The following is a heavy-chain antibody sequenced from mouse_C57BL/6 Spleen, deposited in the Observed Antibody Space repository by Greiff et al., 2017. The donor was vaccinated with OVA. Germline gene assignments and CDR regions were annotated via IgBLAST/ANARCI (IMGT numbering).Heavy chain of an antibody. CDR2: IYPGSGST. CDR1: GYTFTSYW. J-gene: IGHJ2*01. D-gene: IGHD2-4*01. CDR3: ARKGYDYDEDYFDY. Sequence: QVQLHQPGAELVKPGASVKMSCKASGYTFTSYWITWVKQRPGQGLEWIGDIYPGSGSTNYNEKFKSKATLTVDTSSSTAYMQLSSLTSEDSAVYYCARKGYDYDEDYFDYWGQGTTLTVSS. V-gene: IGHV1-55*01.